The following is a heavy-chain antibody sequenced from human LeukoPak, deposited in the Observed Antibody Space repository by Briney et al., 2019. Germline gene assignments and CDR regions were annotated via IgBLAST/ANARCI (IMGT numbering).Heavy chain of an antibody. Sequence: SETLSLTCTVSGGSISSYYWSWIRQPPGKGLEWIGYIYYSGSTNYNPSLKSRVTISVDTSRNQFSLKLSSVTAADTAVYYCARHTLAAAFDYWGQGTLVTVSS. V-gene: IGHV4-59*08. CDR2: IYYSGST. CDR1: GGSISSYY. D-gene: IGHD6-19*01. J-gene: IGHJ4*02. CDR3: ARHTLAAAFDY.